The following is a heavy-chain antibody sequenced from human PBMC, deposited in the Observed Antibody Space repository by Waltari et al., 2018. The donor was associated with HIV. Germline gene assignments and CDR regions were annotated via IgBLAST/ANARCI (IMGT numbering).Heavy chain of an antibody. D-gene: IGHD2-15*01. CDR1: GFTFSSYA. Sequence: EVQLVESGGGLVQPGGSLRLSCPASGFTFSSYAMPWVRQAPGKGLEDVSDSSNNGHSTYYADSVKGRFTISRDNSKNTLNLQMSRLRAEDTAVYYCVKEGGYCSGGRCYYYGMDVWGQGTTVTVSS. J-gene: IGHJ6*02. CDR2: SSNNGHST. CDR3: VKEGGYCSGGRCYYYGMDV. V-gene: IGHV3-64D*06.